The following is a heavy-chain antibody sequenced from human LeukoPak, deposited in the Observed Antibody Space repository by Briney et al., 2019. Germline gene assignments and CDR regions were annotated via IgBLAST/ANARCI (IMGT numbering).Heavy chain of an antibody. CDR2: ISGGGDST. V-gene: IGHV3-23*01. D-gene: IGHD6-13*01. Sequence: GGSLRLSCAASGFTFSTNAMTWVRQAPGKGLEWLSSISGGGDSTYYADSVKGRFTISRDNSKNTLYLQMNSLRADDTAVYYCTKGGGTGYSSSWYSNWGQETLVTVSS. CDR1: GFTFSTNA. J-gene: IGHJ4*02. CDR3: TKGGGTGYSSSWYSN.